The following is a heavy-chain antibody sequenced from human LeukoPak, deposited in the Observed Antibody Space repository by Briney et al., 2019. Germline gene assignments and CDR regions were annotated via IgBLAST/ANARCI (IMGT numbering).Heavy chain of an antibody. CDR2: IKQDGSEK. V-gene: IGHV3-7*01. Sequence: PGGSLRLSCAASGFTFSSYWMIWVRQAPGKGLEWVADIKQDGSEKYYVDSVKGRFTITRDNAKNSLHLQTNSLRAEDTAVYYCARSGCSSTSCYKKGGYYYYYMDVWGKGTTVTVSS. CDR3: ARSGCSSTSCYKKGGYYYYYMDV. D-gene: IGHD2-2*02. J-gene: IGHJ6*03. CDR1: GFTFSSYW.